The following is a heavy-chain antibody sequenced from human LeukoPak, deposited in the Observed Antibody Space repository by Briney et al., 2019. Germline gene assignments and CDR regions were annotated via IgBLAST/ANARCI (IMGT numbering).Heavy chain of an antibody. D-gene: IGHD3-3*01. CDR2: IYYSGST. V-gene: IGHV4-59*01. J-gene: IGHJ6*03. CDR3: ARTYYDFWSGSYYYYMDV. Sequence: PSETLSLTCAVSGGSISSSYWSWIRQPPGKGLEWIGYIYYSGSTNYNPSLKSRVTISVDTSKNQFSLKVNSVTAADTAVYYCARTYYDFWSGSYYYYMDVWGKGTTVTVSS. CDR1: GGSISSSY.